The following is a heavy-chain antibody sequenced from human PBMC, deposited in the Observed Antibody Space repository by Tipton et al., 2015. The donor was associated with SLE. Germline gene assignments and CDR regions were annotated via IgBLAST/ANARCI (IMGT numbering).Heavy chain of an antibody. Sequence: TLSLTCSVSGVSISSYYWSWIRQPPGKGLEWIGYSGSTNYNPSLKSRVTISVDTSKNQFSLRLSSVTAADTAVYYCVGQTIFGSLRALDYWGLGTLVTVSS. J-gene: IGHJ4*01. CDR2: SGST. D-gene: IGHD3-3*01. CDR3: VGQTIFGSLRALDY. V-gene: IGHV4-59*01. CDR1: GVSISSYY.